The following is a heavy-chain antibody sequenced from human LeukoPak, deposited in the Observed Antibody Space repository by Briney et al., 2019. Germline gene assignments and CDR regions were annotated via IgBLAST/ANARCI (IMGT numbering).Heavy chain of an antibody. CDR2: INPNSGAT. J-gene: IGHJ5*02. D-gene: IGHD3-10*01. V-gene: IGHV1-2*02. CDR3: ARGRFGEWDNWFDP. CDR1: GYTFTGYY. Sequence: APVKVSCKASGYTFTGYYIHWVRQAPGQGLEWVAWINPNSGATNYAQKFQGRVTMTRDTSISTAYMELSRLTSDDTAVYFCARGRFGEWDNWFDPWGQGTLVTVSS.